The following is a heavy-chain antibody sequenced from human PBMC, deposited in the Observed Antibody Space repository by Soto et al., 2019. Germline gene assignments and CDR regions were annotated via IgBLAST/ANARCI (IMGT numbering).Heavy chain of an antibody. J-gene: IGHJ5*02. CDR1: GYTFTSYG. Sequence: QVQLVQSGAEVKKPGASVKVSCKASGYTFTSYGISWVRQAPGQGLEWMGWISAYNGNTNYAQKLQGRVTMTTDTSTSTAYLELRSLRSDDTAVYYCARARDFIAALGDNWFDPWGQGTLVTVSS. V-gene: IGHV1-18*01. CDR2: ISAYNGNT. D-gene: IGHD6-25*01. CDR3: ARARDFIAALGDNWFDP.